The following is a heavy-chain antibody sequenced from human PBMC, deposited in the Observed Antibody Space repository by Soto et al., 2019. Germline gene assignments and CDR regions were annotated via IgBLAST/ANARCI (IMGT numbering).Heavy chain of an antibody. CDR1: GFTFSDYY. CDR2: ISSSGSTI. J-gene: IGHJ4*02. CDR3: ARDDPYSSGWYHYFDY. Sequence: PGGSLRLSCAASGFTFSDYYMSWIRQAPGKGLEWVSYISSSGSTIYYADSVKGRFTISRDNAKNSLYLQMNSPRAEDTAVYYCARDDPYSSGWYHYFDYWGQGTLVTVSS. V-gene: IGHV3-11*01. D-gene: IGHD6-19*01.